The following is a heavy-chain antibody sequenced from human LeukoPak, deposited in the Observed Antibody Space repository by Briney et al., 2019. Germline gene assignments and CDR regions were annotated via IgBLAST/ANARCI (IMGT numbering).Heavy chain of an antibody. V-gene: IGHV3-21*01. Sequence: PGGSLRLSCAASGFTFSNYSMNWVRQAPGKGLEWVSSISSSSSYIYYADSVKGRFTTSRDNAKNSLYLQMNSLRAEDTAVYYCARWEEDYYGSGWPPKYYFDYWGQGTLVTVSS. J-gene: IGHJ4*02. CDR1: GFTFSNYS. D-gene: IGHD3-22*01. CDR3: ARWEEDYYGSGWPPKYYFDY. CDR2: ISSSSSYI.